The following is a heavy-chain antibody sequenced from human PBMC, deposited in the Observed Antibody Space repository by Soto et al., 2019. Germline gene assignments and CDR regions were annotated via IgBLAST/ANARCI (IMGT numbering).Heavy chain of an antibody. J-gene: IGHJ6*02. CDR2: ISFDGSNK. CDR3: GRDRNFGVDYGMDV. CDR1: GFTFSIFP. D-gene: IGHD3-3*01. V-gene: IGHV3-30-3*01. Sequence: QVQLVESGGGVVQPGGSLRLSCAASGFTFSIFPMHWVRQAPGKGLEWVAVISFDGSNKYYADSVKGRFTISRDNSKNTLYLRMNNLRVEDTAAYYCGRDRNFGVDYGMDVWGQGTTVTVSS.